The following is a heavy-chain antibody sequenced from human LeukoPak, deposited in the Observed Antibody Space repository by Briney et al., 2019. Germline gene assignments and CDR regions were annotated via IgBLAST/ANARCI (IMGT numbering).Heavy chain of an antibody. CDR1: GGSISSGDYY. Sequence: SETLSLTCTVSGGSISSGDYYWSWIRQPPGKGLEWIGYIYYSGSTYYNPSLKSRVTISVDTSKNQFSLKLSSVTAADTAVYYCAGPITMVRGVIPYWGQGSLVTVSS. J-gene: IGHJ4*02. V-gene: IGHV4-30-4*01. CDR2: IYYSGST. CDR3: AGPITMVRGVIPY. D-gene: IGHD3-10*01.